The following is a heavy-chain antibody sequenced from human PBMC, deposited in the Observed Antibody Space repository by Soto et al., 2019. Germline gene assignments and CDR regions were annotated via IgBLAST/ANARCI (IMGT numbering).Heavy chain of an antibody. V-gene: IGHV3-33*01. Sequence: QVQLVESGGGVVQPGWSLRLSCAASGFTFSDYGMHWLRQPPGKGLEWVAVMWLDGSITDYADSVQGRFAISMDNSKKRVSLQMNSLRAEDTAMYYCASATLSLGVLYGMDVWGPGTTVNVS. D-gene: IGHD1-26*01. J-gene: IGHJ6*02. CDR1: GFTFSDYG. CDR2: MWLDGSIT. CDR3: ASATLSLGVLYGMDV.